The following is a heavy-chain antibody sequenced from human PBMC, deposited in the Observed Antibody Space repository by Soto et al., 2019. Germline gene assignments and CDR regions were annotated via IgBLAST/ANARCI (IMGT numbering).Heavy chain of an antibody. J-gene: IGHJ4*02. CDR3: AREGGSSSLDY. V-gene: IGHV3-21*01. CDR2: ISSTSSYT. D-gene: IGHD6-13*01. CDR1: GFTFSSDS. Sequence: EGHLVESGGGLVKPGGSLRLSCAASGFTFSSDSMNWFRQAPGKGLEWVSLISSTSSYTYYADSVKGRFTISRDNAKKSLYLQMNSLRVEDAAVYYCAREGGSSSLDYWGQGTLVTVSS.